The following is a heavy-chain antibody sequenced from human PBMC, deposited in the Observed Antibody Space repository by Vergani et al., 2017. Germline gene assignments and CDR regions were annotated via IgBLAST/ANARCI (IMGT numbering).Heavy chain of an antibody. Sequence: QVQLQESGPGLVKPSQTLSLTCTVSGGSISSGGYYWSWIRQHPGKGLEWIGYIYYSGSTNYNPSLKSRVTISVDTSKNQFSLKLSSVTAADTAVYYCARVGMVYDSYYYYYMDVWGKGTTVTVSS. V-gene: IGHV4-31*03. CDR3: ARVGMVYDSYYYYYMDV. CDR2: IYYSGST. J-gene: IGHJ6*03. CDR1: GGSISSGGYY. D-gene: IGHD2-8*01.